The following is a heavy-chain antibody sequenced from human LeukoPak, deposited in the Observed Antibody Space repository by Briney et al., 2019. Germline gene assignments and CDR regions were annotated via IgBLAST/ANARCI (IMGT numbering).Heavy chain of an antibody. D-gene: IGHD1-7*01. CDR3: ARDRITGTSDAFDI. CDR2: IRSDGDTK. CDR1: GFTFSTYG. Sequence: GGSLRLSCPASGFTFSTYGMHWVRQAPGKGLEWVAFIRSDGDTKYYADSVKGRFTISRDNSKNTLYLQMSSLRAEDTAVYYCARDRITGTSDAFDIWGQGTMVTVSS. V-gene: IGHV3-30*02. J-gene: IGHJ3*02.